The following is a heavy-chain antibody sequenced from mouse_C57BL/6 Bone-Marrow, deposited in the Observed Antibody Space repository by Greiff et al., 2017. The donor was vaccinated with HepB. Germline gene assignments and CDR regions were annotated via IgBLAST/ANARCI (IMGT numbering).Heavy chain of an antibody. CDR1: GYTFTDYN. CDR2: INPNNGGT. Sequence: VQLQQSGPELVKPGASVKIPCKASGYTFTDYNMDWVKQSHGKSLEWIGDINPNNGGTIYNQKFKGKATLTVDKSSSTAYMELRSLTSEDTAVYYCARDLLWLRRGAYWGQGTLVTVSA. CDR3: ARDLLWLRRGAY. V-gene: IGHV1-18*01. D-gene: IGHD2-2*01. J-gene: IGHJ3*01.